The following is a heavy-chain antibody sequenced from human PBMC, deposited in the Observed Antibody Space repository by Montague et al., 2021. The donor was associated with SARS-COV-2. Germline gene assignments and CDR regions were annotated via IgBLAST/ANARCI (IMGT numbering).Heavy chain of an antibody. D-gene: IGHD2-21*02. CDR1: GYFIGTGHY. V-gene: IGHV4-38-2*02. Sequence: SETLSLTCSVSGYFIGTGHYWGWIRQSPGKGLEWIGSNYLHGNAYYNPSLNSRVTISLDTSNNQFPLILTSVTTSDTAVYYCARGRVTREGFDYWGQGIRVIVSS. CDR2: NYLHGNA. J-gene: IGHJ4*02. CDR3: ARGRVTREGFDY.